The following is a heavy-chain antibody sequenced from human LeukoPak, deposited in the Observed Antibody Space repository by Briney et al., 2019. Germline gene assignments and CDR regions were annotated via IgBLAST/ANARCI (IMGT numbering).Heavy chain of an antibody. CDR2: ISYDGSNK. Sequence: GRSLRLSCAASGFTFSSYGMHWVRQAPGKGLEWVAVISYDGSNKYYADSVKGRFTISRDNSKNTLYPQMNSLRAEDTAVYYCAKQEYYYDSSGYYYGGLDYWGQGTLVTVSS. V-gene: IGHV3-30*18. D-gene: IGHD3-22*01. CDR1: GFTFSSYG. CDR3: AKQEYYYDSSGYYYGGLDY. J-gene: IGHJ4*02.